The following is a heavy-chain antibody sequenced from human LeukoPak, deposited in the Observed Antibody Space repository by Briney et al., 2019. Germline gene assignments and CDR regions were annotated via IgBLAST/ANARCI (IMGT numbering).Heavy chain of an antibody. J-gene: IGHJ4*02. CDR2: INHSGST. CDR3: ARVDTAMVLIY. Sequence: SETLSLTCAVYGGSFSGYYWSWIRQPPGKGLEWIGEINHSGSTNYNPSLKSRVTISVDTSKNQFSLELSSVTAADTAVYYCARVDTAMVLIYWGQGTLVTVSS. V-gene: IGHV4-34*01. CDR1: GGSFSGYY. D-gene: IGHD5-18*01.